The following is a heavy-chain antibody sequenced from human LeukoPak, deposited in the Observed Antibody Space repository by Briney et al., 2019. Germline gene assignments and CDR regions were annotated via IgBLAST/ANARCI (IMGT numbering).Heavy chain of an antibody. CDR2: ISGSGGST. CDR3: AKDSGTIFGVVDAFDI. CDR1: GFAVSTNY. Sequence: PGGSLRLSCAASGFAVSTNYMSWVRQAPGKGLEWVSAISGSGGSTYYADSVKGRFTISRDNSKNTLYLQMNSLRAEDTAVYYCAKDSGTIFGVVDAFDIWGQGTMVTVSS. V-gene: IGHV3-23*01. J-gene: IGHJ3*02. D-gene: IGHD3-3*01.